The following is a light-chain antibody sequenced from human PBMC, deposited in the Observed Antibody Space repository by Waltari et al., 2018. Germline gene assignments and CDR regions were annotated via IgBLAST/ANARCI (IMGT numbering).Light chain of an antibody. Sequence: DIQMTQSPSALSASVGDRVTITCRASQGISSWLAWYQQKPGKAPKPLIYKASSLESGVPSRVSGSGSGTDFTLTISNLQPEDFATYYCQQYNSAPRTFGQGTKVEIK. CDR2: KAS. J-gene: IGKJ1*01. CDR1: QGISSW. V-gene: IGKV1-5*03. CDR3: QQYNSAPRT.